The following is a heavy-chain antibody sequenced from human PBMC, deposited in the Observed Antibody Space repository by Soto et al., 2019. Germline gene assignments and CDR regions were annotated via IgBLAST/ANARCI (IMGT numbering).Heavy chain of an antibody. CDR1: GGTSANFP. CDR3: ARVSSSWYKDYFDY. CDR2: IIPIFGTT. V-gene: IGHV1-69*12. Sequence: QVQLVQSGAEVKKPGSSVKVSCKASGGTSANFPFSWLRQALGQGLEWMGGIIPIFGTTNYAQRFQGRVTITADESTSTAYMELSSLRSEDTAVYYCARVSSSWYKDYFDYWGQGTLVTVSS. J-gene: IGHJ4*02. D-gene: IGHD6-13*01.